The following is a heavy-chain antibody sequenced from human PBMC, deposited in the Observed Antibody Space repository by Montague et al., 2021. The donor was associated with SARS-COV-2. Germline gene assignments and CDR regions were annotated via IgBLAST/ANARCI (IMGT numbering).Heavy chain of an antibody. V-gene: IGHV4-31*03. CDR2: IYYSGST. J-gene: IGHJ6*02. D-gene: IGHD3-9*01. CDR3: ARRIGYFVWLLSSPLDV. Sequence: TLSLTCTVSGGSISSGGYYWSWIRQHPGKGLEWIGYIYYSGSTYYNPSLKSRVTISVDTSKNQFSLKVSSVTAADTAVYYCARRIGYFVWLLSSPLDVWGQGTPVTVSS. CDR1: GGSISSGGYY.